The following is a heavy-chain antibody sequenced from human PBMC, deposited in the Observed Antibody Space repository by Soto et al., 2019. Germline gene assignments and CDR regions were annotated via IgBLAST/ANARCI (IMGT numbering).Heavy chain of an antibody. CDR3: AKASVSAAGKGFDY. V-gene: IGHV3-30*18. CDR2: ISYDGSNK. CDR1: GFTFSSYG. J-gene: IGHJ4*02. D-gene: IGHD6-13*01. Sequence: QVQLVESGGGVVQPGRSLRLSCAASGFTFSSYGMHWVRQAPGKGLEWVAVISYDGSNKYYADSVKGRLTISRDNSKNTLYLQMNSLRAEDTAVYYCAKASVSAAGKGFDYWGQGTLVTVSS.